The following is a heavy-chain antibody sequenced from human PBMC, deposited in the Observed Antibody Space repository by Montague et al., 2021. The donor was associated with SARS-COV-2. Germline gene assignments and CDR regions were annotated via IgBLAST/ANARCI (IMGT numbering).Heavy chain of an antibody. CDR3: ARLTGSRVYYYHYGLDV. Sequence: SETLSLTRTVSGDSIRESHWSWIRQPPGKGLEWIGYIDNSGSTNYNPALESRVTLTVSASNNQLYLTLRSVTAADTAVYYCARLTGSRVYYYHYGLDVWGQGTTVTVSS. CDR2: IDNSGST. D-gene: IGHD1-20*01. V-gene: IGHV4-4*09. J-gene: IGHJ6*02. CDR1: GDSIRESH.